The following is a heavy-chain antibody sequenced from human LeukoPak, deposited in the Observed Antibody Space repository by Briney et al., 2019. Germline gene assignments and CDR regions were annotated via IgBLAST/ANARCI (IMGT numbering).Heavy chain of an antibody. D-gene: IGHD3-22*01. CDR1: GFTFSSYW. CDR2: INSDGSST. CDR3: ARTYYYDSSGYYYVYNWFDP. V-gene: IGHV3-74*01. J-gene: IGHJ5*02. Sequence: GGSLRLSCAASGFTFSSYWMHWVRQAPGKGLVWVSRINSDGSSTSYADSVNGRFNISRDNAKNTLYLQMNSLRAEDTAVYYCARTYYYDSSGYYYVYNWFDPWGQGTLVTVSS.